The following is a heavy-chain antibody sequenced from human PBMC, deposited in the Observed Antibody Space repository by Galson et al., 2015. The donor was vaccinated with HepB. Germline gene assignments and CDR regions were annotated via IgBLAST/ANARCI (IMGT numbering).Heavy chain of an antibody. Sequence: SVKVSCKASGGTFSSYAISWVRQAPGQGLEWMGGIIPIFDTANYAQKFQGRVTITADESTSTAYMEVSSLRSEDTAMYYCASSQGPIDTSSGGKNYYYYYYMDVWGKGTTVTVSS. V-gene: IGHV1-69*13. CDR3: ASSQGPIDTSSGGKNYYYYYYMDV. D-gene: IGHD6-6*01. CDR1: GGTFSSYA. CDR2: IIPIFDTA. J-gene: IGHJ6*03.